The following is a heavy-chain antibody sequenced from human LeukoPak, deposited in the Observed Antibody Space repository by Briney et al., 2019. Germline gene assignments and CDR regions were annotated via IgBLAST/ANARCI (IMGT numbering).Heavy chain of an antibody. J-gene: IGHJ2*01. CDR2: IKSDGSST. V-gene: IGHV3-74*01. Sequence: GGSLRLSCAASGFTFGSYWMNWVRQVPGKGLVWVSRIKSDGSSTSYADSVKGRFTISRDNAKNTLYLQMNSLRDEDTALYYCARRGAVAGTFDLWGRGTLVTVSS. D-gene: IGHD6-19*01. CDR3: ARRGAVAGTFDL. CDR1: GFTFGSYW.